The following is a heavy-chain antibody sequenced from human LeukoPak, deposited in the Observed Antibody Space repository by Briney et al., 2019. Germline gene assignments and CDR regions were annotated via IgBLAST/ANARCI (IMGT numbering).Heavy chain of an antibody. CDR2: INPNSGGT. V-gene: IGHV1-2*02. CDR1: GYTFTGYY. D-gene: IGHD1-26*01. CDR3: ARGVVGATGDFDY. J-gene: IGHJ4*02. Sequence: ASVKVSCKASGYTFTGYYMHWVRQAPGQGLEWMGWINPNSGGTNYAQKFQGRVTMTRDTSISTAYMELSRLRSDDTAAYYCARGVVGATGDFDYWGQGTLVTVSS.